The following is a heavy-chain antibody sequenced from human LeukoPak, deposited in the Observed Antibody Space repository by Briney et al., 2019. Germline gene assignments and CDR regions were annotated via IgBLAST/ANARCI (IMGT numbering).Heavy chain of an antibody. V-gene: IGHV3-53*01. J-gene: IGHJ4*02. D-gene: IGHD5-12*01. Sequence: GGSLRLSCAASGFIVSSNYMSWVRQAPGKGLEWVSVIYSGGTTYYADSVKGRFTISRDNAKNSLYLQMNSLRAEDTAVYYCATWDSREGYAFDYWGQGTLVTVSS. CDR1: GFIVSSNY. CDR3: ATWDSREGYAFDY. CDR2: IYSGGTT.